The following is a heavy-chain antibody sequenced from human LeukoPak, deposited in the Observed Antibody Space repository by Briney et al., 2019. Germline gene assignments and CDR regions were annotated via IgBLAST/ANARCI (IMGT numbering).Heavy chain of an antibody. CDR3: ATFPSGSWSAY. V-gene: IGHV3-73*01. D-gene: IGHD1-26*01. Sequence: GGSLRLSCAASGFTFSDSGMHWVRQASGKGLEWVGHIRSKADSYATVYAASVKGRFTITRDDSENTAYLQMNSLKTEDTAVYYCATFPSGSWSAYWGQGTLVTVSA. J-gene: IGHJ4*02. CDR2: IRSKADSYAT. CDR1: GFTFSDSG.